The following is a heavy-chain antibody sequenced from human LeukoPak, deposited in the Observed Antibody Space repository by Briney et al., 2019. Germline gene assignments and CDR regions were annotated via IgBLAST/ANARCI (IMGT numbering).Heavy chain of an antibody. D-gene: IGHD5-12*01. CDR1: GGSISSYC. CDR2: IYTSGST. J-gene: IGHJ6*02. CDR3: ASGYSGYDYYYYGMDV. V-gene: IGHV4-4*07. Sequence: SETLSLTCTVSGGSISSYCWSWIRQPAGKGLEWIGRIYTSGSTNYNPSLKSRVTMSVDTSKNQFSLKLSSVTAADTAVYYCASGYSGYDYYYYGMDVWGQGTTVTVSS.